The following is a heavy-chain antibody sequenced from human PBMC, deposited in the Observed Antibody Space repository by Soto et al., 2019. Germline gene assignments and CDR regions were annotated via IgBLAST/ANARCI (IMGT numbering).Heavy chain of an antibody. Sequence: GGSLRLSCAASGFTFSSYAMSWVRQALGKGLEWVSAISGSGGSTYYADSVKGRFTISRDNSKNTLYLQMNSLRAEDTAVYYCAKDQVIVVVITTRVPDAFDIWGQGTMVTVSS. J-gene: IGHJ3*02. V-gene: IGHV3-23*01. D-gene: IGHD3-22*01. CDR3: AKDQVIVVVITTRVPDAFDI. CDR1: GFTFSSYA. CDR2: ISGSGGST.